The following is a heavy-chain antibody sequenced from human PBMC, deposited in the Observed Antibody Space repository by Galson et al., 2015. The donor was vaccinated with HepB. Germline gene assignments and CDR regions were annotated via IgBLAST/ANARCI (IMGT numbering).Heavy chain of an antibody. D-gene: IGHD2-21*02. CDR1: GGSFSGYY. CDR2: INHSGST. Sequence: LSLTCAVYGGSFSGYYWSWIRQPPGKGLEWIGEINHSGSTNYNPSLKSRVTISVDTSKNQFSLKLSSVTAADTAVYYCARHLKHIVVVTATGRIDYWGQGTLVTVSS. CDR3: ARHLKHIVVVTATGRIDY. J-gene: IGHJ4*02. V-gene: IGHV4-34*01.